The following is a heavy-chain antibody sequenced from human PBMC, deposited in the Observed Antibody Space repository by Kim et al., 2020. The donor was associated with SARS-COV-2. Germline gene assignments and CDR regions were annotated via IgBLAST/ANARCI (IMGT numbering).Heavy chain of an antibody. D-gene: IGHD3-3*01. CDR2: IYYSGST. J-gene: IGHJ5*02. CDR1: GGSISSYY. CDR3: ARGSSLTIFGVVGWFDP. V-gene: IGHV4-59*01. Sequence: SETLSLTCTVSGGSISSYYWSWIRQPPGKGLEWIGYIYYSGSTNYNPSLKSRVTISVDTSKNQFSLKLSSVTAADTAVYYFARGSSLTIFGVVGWFDPWG.